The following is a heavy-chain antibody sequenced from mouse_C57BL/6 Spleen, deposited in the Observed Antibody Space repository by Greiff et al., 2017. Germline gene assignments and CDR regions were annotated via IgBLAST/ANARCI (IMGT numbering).Heavy chain of an antibody. D-gene: IGHD2-5*01. CDR1: GYTFTSYW. CDR3: ARRDLYSNDFDY. CDR2: IDPSDSET. V-gene: IGHV1-52*01. Sequence: QVQLQQPGAELVRPGSSVKLSCKASGYTFTSYWMHWVKQRPIQGLEWIGNIDPSDSETHYNQKFKDKATLTVDKSSSTAYMPLSSLTSEDSAVYYCARRDLYSNDFDYWGQGTTLTVSS. J-gene: IGHJ2*01.